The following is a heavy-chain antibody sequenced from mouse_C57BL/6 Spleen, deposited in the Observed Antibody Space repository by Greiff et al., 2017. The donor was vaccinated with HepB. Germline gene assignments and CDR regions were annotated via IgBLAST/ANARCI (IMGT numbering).Heavy chain of an antibody. CDR1: GFTFSDYG. Sequence: EVKLQESGGGLVKPGGSLKLSCAASGFTFSDYGMHWVRQAPEKGLEWVAYISSGSSTIYYADTVKGRFTISIDNAKNTLFLQMTSLRSEDTAMYYCARTTTYYFDYWGQGTTLTVSS. J-gene: IGHJ2*01. CDR2: ISSGSSTI. D-gene: IGHD1-1*01. CDR3: ARTTTYYFDY. V-gene: IGHV5-17*01.